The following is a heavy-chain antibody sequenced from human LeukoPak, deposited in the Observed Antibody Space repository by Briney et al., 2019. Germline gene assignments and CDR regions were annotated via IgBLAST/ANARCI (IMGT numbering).Heavy chain of an antibody. Sequence: GGSLTLSCAASGFTFSSYGMQWVRQAAGEGLEWVAVISYDGSNKYYADSVKGRFTISRDNSKNTLYLQMNSLRAEDTAVYYCAIDQPYHYYDSRGYLSYWGQGTLGTGSS. J-gene: IGHJ4*02. CDR2: ISYDGSNK. CDR3: AIDQPYHYYDSRGYLSY. V-gene: IGHV3-30*03. CDR1: GFTFSSYG. D-gene: IGHD3-22*01.